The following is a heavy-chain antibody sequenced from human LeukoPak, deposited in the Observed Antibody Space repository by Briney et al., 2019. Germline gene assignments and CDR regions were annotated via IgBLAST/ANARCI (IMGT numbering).Heavy chain of an antibody. CDR1: GGSFSGYY. Sequence: SETLSLTCAVYGGSFSGYYWSWIRQPPGKGLEWIGEINHSGSTNYNPSLKSRVTISVDTSKNQFSLKLNSVTAADTAVYYCARGRFRGSSSPRWFDPWGQGALVTVSS. CDR2: INHSGST. CDR3: ARGRFRGSSSPRWFDP. J-gene: IGHJ5*02. D-gene: IGHD6-13*01. V-gene: IGHV4-34*01.